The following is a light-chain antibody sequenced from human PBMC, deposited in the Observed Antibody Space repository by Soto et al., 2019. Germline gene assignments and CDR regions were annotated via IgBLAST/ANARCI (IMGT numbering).Light chain of an antibody. V-gene: IGKV1-5*01. Sequence: DIQMTQSPSSLSSSIGDTVTITWLASQDISTLLAWYQQKPGKAPKLLIYGASTLESGVPSRFSGRGSGTEFTLTISSLQPDDFATYYCQHYNSYSEAFGQGTKVDI. CDR2: GAS. CDR1: QDISTL. J-gene: IGKJ1*01. CDR3: QHYNSYSEA.